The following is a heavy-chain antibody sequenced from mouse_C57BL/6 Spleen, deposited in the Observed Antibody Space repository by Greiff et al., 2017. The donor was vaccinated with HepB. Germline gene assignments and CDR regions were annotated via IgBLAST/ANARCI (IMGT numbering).Heavy chain of an antibody. Sequence: VHVKQSGAELVRPGASVKLSCTASGFNIKDYYMHWVKQRPEQGLEWIGRIDPEDGDTEYAPKFQGKATMTADTSSNTAYLQLSSLTSEDTAVYYCTSTVVDYFDYWGQGTTLTVSS. V-gene: IGHV14-1*01. CDR1: GFNIKDYY. CDR2: IDPEDGDT. D-gene: IGHD1-1*01. J-gene: IGHJ2*01. CDR3: TSTVVDYFDY.